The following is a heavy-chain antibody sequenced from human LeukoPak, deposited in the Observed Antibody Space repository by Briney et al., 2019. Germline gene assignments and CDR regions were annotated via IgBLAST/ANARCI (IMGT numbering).Heavy chain of an antibody. Sequence: GASVKVSCKASGYTFTGYYMHWVRQAPGQGLEWMGWINPNSGGTNYAQKFQGRVTMTRDTSISTAYMELSRLRSDDTAVYYCARSQNYDILTGYYPFDYWGQGTLVTVSS. CDR3: ARSQNYDILTGYYPFDY. D-gene: IGHD3-9*01. CDR1: GYTFTGYY. J-gene: IGHJ4*02. CDR2: INPNSGGT. V-gene: IGHV1-2*02.